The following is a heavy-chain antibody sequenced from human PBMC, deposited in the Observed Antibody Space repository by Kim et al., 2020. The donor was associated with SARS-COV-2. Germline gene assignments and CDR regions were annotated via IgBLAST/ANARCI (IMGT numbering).Heavy chain of an antibody. Sequence: GGSLRLSCAASGFTFDDYAMHWVRQAPGKGLEWVSGISWNSGSIGYADSVKGRFTISRDNAKNSLYLQMNSLRAEDTALYYCAKDGDDFWSGYHSYYFDYWGQGTLVTVSS. D-gene: IGHD3-3*01. J-gene: IGHJ4*02. CDR1: GFTFDDYA. V-gene: IGHV3-9*01. CDR3: AKDGDDFWSGYHSYYFDY. CDR2: ISWNSGSI.